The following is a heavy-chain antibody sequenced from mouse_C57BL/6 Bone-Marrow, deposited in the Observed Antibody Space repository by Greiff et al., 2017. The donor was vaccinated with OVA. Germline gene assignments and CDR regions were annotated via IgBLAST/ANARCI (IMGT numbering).Heavy chain of an antibody. D-gene: IGHD2-1*01. Sequence: EVQGVESGGGLVKPGGSLKLSCAASGFTFSSYTMSWVRQPPEKRLEWVATISGGGGSTYYPDSVKGRVTITRDNAKNTLYLQMSSLRSEDTALYYCALLWAMDYWGQGTSVTVSS. CDR3: ALLWAMDY. CDR1: GFTFSSYT. CDR2: ISGGGGST. V-gene: IGHV5-9*01. J-gene: IGHJ4*01.